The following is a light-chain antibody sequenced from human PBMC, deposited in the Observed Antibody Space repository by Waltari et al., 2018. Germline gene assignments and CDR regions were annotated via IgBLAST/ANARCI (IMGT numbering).Light chain of an antibody. CDR2: GAS. Sequence: DIQMTQSPSSVSAFVGDRVTITCRASQSISNWLTWYQQKPGKAPKLLIYGASDVHSGVPSRFSGSGAGTDFTLTISSLQAEDFATYYCQQVNSFPATFGGGTTVEIK. CDR3: QQVNSFPAT. J-gene: IGKJ4*01. V-gene: IGKV1-12*01. CDR1: QSISNW.